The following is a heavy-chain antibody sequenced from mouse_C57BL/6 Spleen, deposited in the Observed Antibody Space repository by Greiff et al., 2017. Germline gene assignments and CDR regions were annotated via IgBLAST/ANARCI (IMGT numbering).Heavy chain of an antibody. Sequence: EVQLVESGGDLVKPGGSLKLSCAASGFTFSSYGMSWVRQTPDKRLEWVATISSGGSYTYYPDSVKGRFTISRDNAKNTLYLQMSSLKAEDTAMYYWARPPSGSSYYWFAYWGQGTLVTVSA. V-gene: IGHV5-6*01. D-gene: IGHD1-1*01. J-gene: IGHJ3*01. CDR1: GFTFSSYG. CDR3: ARPPSGSSYYWFAY. CDR2: ISSGGSYT.